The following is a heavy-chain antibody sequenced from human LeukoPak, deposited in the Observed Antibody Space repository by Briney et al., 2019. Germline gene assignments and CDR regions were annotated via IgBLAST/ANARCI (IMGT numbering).Heavy chain of an antibody. Sequence: GGSLRPSCAASGFTFSSYEMNWVRQAPGKGLEWVSYISSSGSTIYYADSVKGRFTISRDNAKNSLYLQMNSLRAEDTAVYYCARDSDFAEWFVSHPFDPWGQGTLVTVSS. V-gene: IGHV3-48*03. CDR3: ARDSDFAEWFVSHPFDP. D-gene: IGHD3-3*01. J-gene: IGHJ5*02. CDR1: GFTFSSYE. CDR2: ISSSGSTI.